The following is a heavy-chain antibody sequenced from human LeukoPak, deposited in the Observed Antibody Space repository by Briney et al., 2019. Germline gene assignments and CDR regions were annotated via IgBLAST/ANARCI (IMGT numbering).Heavy chain of an antibody. D-gene: IGHD5-18*01. CDR2: ISGSAGST. CDR3: AKHSYGYCYYGMDV. V-gene: IGHV3-23*01. J-gene: IGHJ6*02. Sequence: GGSLRLSCAASGFTFSSYVMSWVRQAPGKGLEWVSDISGSAGSTYYADSVKGRFTVSRDNSKNTLYLQMTGLRAEDTAVYYCAKHSYGYCYYGMDVWGQGTTVTVSS. CDR1: GFTFSSYV.